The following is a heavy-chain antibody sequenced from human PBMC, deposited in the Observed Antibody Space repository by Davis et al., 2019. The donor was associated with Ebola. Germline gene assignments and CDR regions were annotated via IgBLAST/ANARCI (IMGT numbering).Heavy chain of an antibody. J-gene: IGHJ4*02. CDR3: ARDRLLGYYFDY. CDR2: ISYDGSNK. CDR1: GFTFSSYA. Sequence: PGGSLRLSCAASGFTFSSYAMHWVRQAPGKGLEWVAVISYDGSNKYYADSVKGRFTISRDNSKNTLYLQMNSLRAEDTAVYYCARDRLLGYYFDYWGQGTLVTVSS. V-gene: IGHV3-30-3*01. D-gene: IGHD7-27*01.